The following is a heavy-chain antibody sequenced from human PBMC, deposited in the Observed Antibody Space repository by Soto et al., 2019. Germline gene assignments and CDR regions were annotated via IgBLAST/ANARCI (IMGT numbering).Heavy chain of an antibody. CDR3: EKVLIFDWLPVVDY. CDR1: VYTFTIYG. V-gene: IGHV1-18*01. Sequence: ASVTVSCKSSVYTFTIYGISCVRQAPGQGLEWMGWISAYNGNTNYAQKLQGRVTMTTDTSTSTAYMELRSLRSDDTAVYYCEKVLIFDWLPVVDYWGQGTLVTVSS. J-gene: IGHJ4*02. CDR2: ISAYNGNT. D-gene: IGHD3-9*01.